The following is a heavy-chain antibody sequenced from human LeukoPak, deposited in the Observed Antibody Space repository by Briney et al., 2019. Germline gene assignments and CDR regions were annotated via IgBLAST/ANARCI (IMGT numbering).Heavy chain of an antibody. CDR2: VHTSGNT. V-gene: IGHV4-4*07. CDR1: GGSITSYY. D-gene: IGHD3-10*01. J-gene: IGHJ4*02. Sequence: SETLSLTCSVSGGSITSYYWTWIRQPAGKGLEWIGRVHTSGNTNYNASLKSRITMSVDTSKNQFSLNVSSVSAADTAVYYCARGYGSGSPYASWGQGTLVTVSS. CDR3: ARGYGSGSPYAS.